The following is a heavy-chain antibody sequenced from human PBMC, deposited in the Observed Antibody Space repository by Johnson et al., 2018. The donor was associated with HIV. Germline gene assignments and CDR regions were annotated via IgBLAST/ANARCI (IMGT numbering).Heavy chain of an antibody. V-gene: IGHV3-30*04. J-gene: IGHJ3*02. D-gene: IGHD1-1*01. CDR1: GFTFSSYA. CDR2: ISYDGSNK. Sequence: VQVVESGGVVVQPGRSLRLSCAASGFTFSSYAMHWVRQAPGKGLEWVALISYDGSNKYYADSVKGRFTISRDNSKNTLYLQMNSLRDEDTAVYYCAREGGTGTTFWYAFDIWGQGTMVTVSS. CDR3: AREGGTGTTFWYAFDI.